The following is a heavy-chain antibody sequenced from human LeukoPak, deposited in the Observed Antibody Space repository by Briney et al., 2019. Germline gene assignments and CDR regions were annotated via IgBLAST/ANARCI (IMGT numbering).Heavy chain of an antibody. J-gene: IGHJ4*02. CDR3: TTAAFDY. Sequence: PGGSLRLSCAASGFTFDDYAMHWVRQAPGKGLEWVSSISWNGGNIGYADSVKGRFTISRDNAKNSLYLQMNSLKSEDTAVYYCTTAAFDYWGQGTLVTVSS. V-gene: IGHV3-9*01. CDR2: ISWNGGNI. CDR1: GFTFDDYA.